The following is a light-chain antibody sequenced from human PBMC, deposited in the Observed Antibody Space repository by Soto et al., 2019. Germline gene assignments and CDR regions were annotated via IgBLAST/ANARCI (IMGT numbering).Light chain of an antibody. J-gene: IGKJ3*01. CDR2: TAS. CDR1: QDISSY. Sequence: DIQMTQSPSSLSASVGDRVTITCQASQDISSYLNWYQQKPGKAPKLLIYTASSLQCGVPSRFSGGGSGTDFNFSISILQHEDIATYYCQQYDYLPFTFGPGTKVDIK. CDR3: QQYDYLPFT. V-gene: IGKV1-33*01.